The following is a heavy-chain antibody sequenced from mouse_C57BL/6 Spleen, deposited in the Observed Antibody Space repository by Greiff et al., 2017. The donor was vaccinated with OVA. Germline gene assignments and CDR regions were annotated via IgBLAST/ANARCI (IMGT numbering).Heavy chain of an antibody. J-gene: IGHJ1*03. CDR2: IYPGDGDT. CDR3: AREIYYYGRGYFDV. D-gene: IGHD1-1*01. V-gene: IGHV1-82*01. Sequence: VQLQQSGPELVKPGASVKISCKASGYAFSSSWMNWVKQRPGKGLEWIGRIYPGDGDTNYNGKFKGKATLTADKSSSTAYMQLSSLTSEDSAVYFCAREIYYYGRGYFDVWGTGTTVTVSS. CDR1: GYAFSSSW.